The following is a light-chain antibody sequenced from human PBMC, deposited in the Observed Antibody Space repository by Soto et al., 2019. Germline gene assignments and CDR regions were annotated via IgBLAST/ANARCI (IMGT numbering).Light chain of an antibody. J-gene: IGLJ1*01. V-gene: IGLV2-11*01. CDR1: SSNIGNYKY. CDR3: CSYAGSYTYV. Sequence: QSALTQPRSVSGSPGQSVTISCTGTSSNIGNYKYVSWYQQHPGKAPKVVIYDVIKRPSGVPDRFSGSKSGNTASLTISGLQAEDEADYYCCSYAGSYTYVFGTGTKLTVL. CDR2: DVI.